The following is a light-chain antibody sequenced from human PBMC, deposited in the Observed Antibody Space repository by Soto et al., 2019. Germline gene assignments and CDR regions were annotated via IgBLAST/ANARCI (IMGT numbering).Light chain of an antibody. CDR3: HLYGSSPPYT. Sequence: EVVLTQSPGTLSLSPGERATLSCRASRSIINNYLAWYQQRPGQAPRLLIYGSSDRATGIPGRFSGSGSGTDFTLTISRPEPEDFAVYYCHLYGSSPPYTFGQGTKVEI. J-gene: IGKJ2*01. CDR1: RSIINNY. V-gene: IGKV3-20*01. CDR2: GSS.